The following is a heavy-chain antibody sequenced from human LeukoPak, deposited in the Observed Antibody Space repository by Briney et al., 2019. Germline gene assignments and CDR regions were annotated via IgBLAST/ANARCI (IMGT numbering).Heavy chain of an antibody. Sequence: SETLSLTCSVSGYSIRSGYFWGWMRQPPGKGLEWIGSIHHSGSTYYSPSLKSRVTISVDTSKNQFSLKLSYMTAADTAVYYCVRDVDYWGQGILVTVSS. CDR3: VRDVDY. CDR1: GYSIRSGYF. J-gene: IGHJ4*02. CDR2: IHHSGST. V-gene: IGHV4-38-2*02.